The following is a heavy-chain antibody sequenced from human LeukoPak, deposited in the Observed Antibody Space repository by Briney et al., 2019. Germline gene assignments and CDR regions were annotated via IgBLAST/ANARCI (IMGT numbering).Heavy chain of an antibody. Sequence: GGSLRLSCAASGFTFSSYAMHWVRQAPGKGLEYVSAISSNGGSTYYANSVKGRFTISRDNSKNTLYLQMGSLRAEDMAVYYCARPDFWSGYSDYWGQGTLVTVSS. D-gene: IGHD3-3*01. CDR3: ARPDFWSGYSDY. V-gene: IGHV3-64*01. CDR1: GFTFSSYA. J-gene: IGHJ4*02. CDR2: ISSNGGST.